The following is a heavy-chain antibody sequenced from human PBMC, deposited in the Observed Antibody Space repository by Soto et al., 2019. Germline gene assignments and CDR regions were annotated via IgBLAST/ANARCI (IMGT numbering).Heavy chain of an antibody. Sequence: GASVKVSCKASGYTFTGYYMHWVRHAPGQGLEWMGWINPNSGGTNYAQKFQGWVTMTRDTSISTAYMELSRLRSDDTAVYYCARGVHYYDSSGYYLRPRDYYYYGMDVWGQGTTVTVSS. J-gene: IGHJ6*02. V-gene: IGHV1-2*04. CDR3: ARGVHYYDSSGYYLRPRDYYYYGMDV. CDR2: INPNSGGT. D-gene: IGHD3-22*01. CDR1: GYTFTGYY.